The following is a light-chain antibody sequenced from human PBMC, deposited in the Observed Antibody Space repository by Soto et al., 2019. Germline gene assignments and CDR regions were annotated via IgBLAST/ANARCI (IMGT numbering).Light chain of an antibody. CDR2: DAS. V-gene: IGKV1D-13*01. CDR3: QQFNNYLLT. CDR1: QGISSA. Sequence: AIQLPQSPSSLSASVGDRVTITCRASQGISSAVAWYQQKPGKPPKLLMYDASSLESGVPPRFSGSGSGTAFSLSISSLQPEDFATYYCQQFNNYLLTFGQGTRLEIK. J-gene: IGKJ5*01.